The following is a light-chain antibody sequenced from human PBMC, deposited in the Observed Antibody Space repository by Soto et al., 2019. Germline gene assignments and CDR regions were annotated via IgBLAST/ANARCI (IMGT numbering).Light chain of an antibody. J-gene: IGKJ5*01. CDR2: DAS. Sequence: AMTQSPATLSVSPGERATLSCSTSESVSRNLASYQQKPRHAPRLLINDASTRATGIPDRFSGGGSGTEFTLTISSLQYEDVVVYYCQQYNSWPPITFGQGTRLEI. CDR1: ESVSRN. CDR3: QQYNSWPPIT. V-gene: IGKV3-15*01.